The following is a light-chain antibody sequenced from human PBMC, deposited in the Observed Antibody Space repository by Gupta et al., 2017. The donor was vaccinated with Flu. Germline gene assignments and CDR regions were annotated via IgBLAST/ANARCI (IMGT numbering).Light chain of an antibody. J-gene: IGKJ4*02. Sequence: DIQLTQSPSLLSASVGDRVILTCRASQDIDSYLAWYQQKPGKAPNFLIYVASRVQSGVPSRFSGSGSGTEFTLTISSREPEDFATYYCQQRDSYPRTFGGGTEVEI. CDR2: VAS. CDR3: QQRDSYPRT. CDR1: QDIDSY. V-gene: IGKV1-9*01.